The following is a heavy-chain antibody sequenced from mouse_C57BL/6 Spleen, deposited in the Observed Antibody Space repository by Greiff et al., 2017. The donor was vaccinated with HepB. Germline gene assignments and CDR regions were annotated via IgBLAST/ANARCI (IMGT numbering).Heavy chain of an antibody. CDR1: GYSIPSGYD. J-gene: IGHJ1*03. Sequence: EVKLQESGPGMVKPSQSLSLICTVTGYSIPSGYDWHWIRHFPGTNLEWMDYISDCGNTNYNPSLNSRISITHDPAMNYIFLNLNSVTTEDTATYNCERGVFDYNGSSFYWYFDVWGTGPTVTVSS. CDR2: ISDCGNT. CDR3: ERGVFDYNGSSFYWYFDV. D-gene: IGHD1-1*01. V-gene: IGHV3-1*01.